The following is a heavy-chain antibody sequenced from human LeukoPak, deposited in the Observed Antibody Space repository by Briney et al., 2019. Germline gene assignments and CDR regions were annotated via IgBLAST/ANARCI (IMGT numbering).Heavy chain of an antibody. CDR1: GYTFTGYY. CDR2: INPNSGGT. CDR3: ARLPNKYGDYGEHYFDY. Sequence: GASVKVSCKASGYTFTGYYMHWVRQAPGQGLEWMGWINPNSGGTNYAQKFQGRVTMTRDTSISTAYMELSRLRSEDTAVYYCARLPNKYGDYGEHYFDYWGQGTLVTVSS. V-gene: IGHV1-2*02. D-gene: IGHD4-17*01. J-gene: IGHJ4*02.